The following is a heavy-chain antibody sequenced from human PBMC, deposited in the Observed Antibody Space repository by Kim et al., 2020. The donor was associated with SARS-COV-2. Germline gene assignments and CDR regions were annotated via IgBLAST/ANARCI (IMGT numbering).Heavy chain of an antibody. J-gene: IGHJ6*02. CDR1: GGSFSGYY. CDR3: ARGGIVVVVAATPVYYYGMDV. D-gene: IGHD2-15*01. CDR2: INHSGST. Sequence: SETLSLTCAVYGGSFSGYYWSWIRQPPGKGLEWIGEINHSGSTNYNPSLKSRVTISVDTSKNQFSLKLSSVTAADTAVYYCARGGIVVVVAATPVYYYGMDVWGQGTTVTVSS. V-gene: IGHV4-34*01.